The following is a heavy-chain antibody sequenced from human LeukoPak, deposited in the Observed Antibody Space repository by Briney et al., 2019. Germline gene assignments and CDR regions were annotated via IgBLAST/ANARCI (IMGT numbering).Heavy chain of an antibody. CDR3: ARHAAAAGTIPYFDY. J-gene: IGHJ4*02. D-gene: IGHD6-13*01. CDR2: IYYSGST. V-gene: IGHV4-59*08. Sequence: SETLSLTCTVSGGSISSYYWSWIRQPPGKGREWIGYIYYSGSTNYNPSLKSRVTISVDTSKNQFSLKLSSVTAADTAVYYCARHAAAAGTIPYFDYWGQGTLVTVSS. CDR1: GGSISSYY.